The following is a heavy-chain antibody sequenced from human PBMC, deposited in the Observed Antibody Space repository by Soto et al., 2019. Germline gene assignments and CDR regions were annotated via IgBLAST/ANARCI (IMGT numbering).Heavy chain of an antibody. CDR1: GYTFANYD. CDR3: ARSYFDSWTEYSNPVKY. J-gene: IGHJ4*02. Sequence: QVQLVQSAAEVKKPGASVKVSCKASGYTFANYDISWVRQAPGQGLDWMGWISSKSGNTEYAQNVQGRVTLTADSSTTTVHMELRSLTSDDTAVYYSARSYFDSWTEYSNPVKYWGQGTLVAVSS. CDR2: ISSKSGNT. D-gene: IGHD3-3*01. V-gene: IGHV1-18*04.